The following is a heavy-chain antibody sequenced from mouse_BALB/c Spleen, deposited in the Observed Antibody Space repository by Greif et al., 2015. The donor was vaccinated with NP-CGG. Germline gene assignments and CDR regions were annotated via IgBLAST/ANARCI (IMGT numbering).Heavy chain of an antibody. CDR3: ARWDWYFDV. J-gene: IGHJ1*01. CDR1: GFNIKDTY. Sequence: VQLQQSGAELVKPGASIKLSCTASGFNIKDTYMHWVKQRPEQGLEWIGRIDPANGNTKYDPKFQGKATITADTSSNTAYLQLSSLTSEDTAVYYCARWDWYFDVWGAGTTVTVSS. V-gene: IGHV14-3*02. CDR2: IDPANGNT.